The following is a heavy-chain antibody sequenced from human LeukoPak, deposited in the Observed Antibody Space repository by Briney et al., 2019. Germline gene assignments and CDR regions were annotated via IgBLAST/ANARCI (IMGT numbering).Heavy chain of an antibody. CDR1: GFTFSSYS. J-gene: IGHJ4*02. Sequence: GGSLRLSCAASGFTFSSYSMNWVRQAPGKGLEWVSSISSSSSYIYYADSVKGRFTISRDNAKNSLYLQMYSLRAEDTAVYYCASEGPLIAARKGIDYWGQGTLVTVSS. CDR2: ISSSSSYI. CDR3: ASEGPLIAARKGIDY. D-gene: IGHD6-6*01. V-gene: IGHV3-21*01.